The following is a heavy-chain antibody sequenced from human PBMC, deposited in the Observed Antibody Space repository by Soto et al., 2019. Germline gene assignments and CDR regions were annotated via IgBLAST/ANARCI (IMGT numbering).Heavy chain of an antibody. V-gene: IGHV1-3*01. Sequence: GASVKVSCKASGYTFTSYAMHWVRQAPGQRLEWMGWINAGNGNTKYSQKFQGRATITRDTSASTAYMELSSLRSEDTAVYYCARDNYYDSSGYYPGAFDIWGQGTMVTVSS. J-gene: IGHJ3*02. CDR2: INAGNGNT. CDR1: GYTFTSYA. D-gene: IGHD3-22*01. CDR3: ARDNYYDSSGYYPGAFDI.